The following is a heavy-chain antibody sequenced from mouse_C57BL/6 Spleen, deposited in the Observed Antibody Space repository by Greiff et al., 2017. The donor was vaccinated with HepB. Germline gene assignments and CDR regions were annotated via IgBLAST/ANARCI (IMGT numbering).Heavy chain of an antibody. CDR1: GYAFSSSW. D-gene: IGHD1-1*01. J-gene: IGHJ3*01. CDR3: ARNYGSSSWFAY. V-gene: IGHV1-82*01. Sequence: VQLQHSGPELVKPGASVKISCKASGYAFSSSWMNWVKQRPGKGLEWIGRIYPGDGDTNYNGKFKGKATLTADKSSSTAYMQLSSLTSEDSAVYFCARNYGSSSWFAYWGQGTLVTVSA. CDR2: IYPGDGDT.